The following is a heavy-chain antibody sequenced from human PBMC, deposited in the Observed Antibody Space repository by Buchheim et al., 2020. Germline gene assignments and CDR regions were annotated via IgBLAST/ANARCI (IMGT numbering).Heavy chain of an antibody. J-gene: IGHJ6*02. CDR2: IRSGSAAI. CDR3: ATWAFYHGVDV. V-gene: IGHV3-48*02. CDR1: GFNFGAYA. Sequence: EVQMVDSGGGLVQPGGSLRLSCAASGFNFGAYAMNWFRQAPGRGLEWLSPIRSGSAAIYYAVSVRGRFTISSDDAKNSLYLQMDSLRDDDTAVYFCATWAFYHGVDVWGQGT. D-gene: IGHD7-27*01.